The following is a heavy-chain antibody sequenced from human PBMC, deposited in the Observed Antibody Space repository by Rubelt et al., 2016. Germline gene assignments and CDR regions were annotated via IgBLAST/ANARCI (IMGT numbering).Heavy chain of an antibody. CDR2: ISHSGST. V-gene: IGHV4-4*02. CDR1: GGSITSNNW. Sequence: QVQLQESGPGLVKPSGTLSLTCAVSGGSITSNNWWSWVRQSPGKGLEWIGEISHSGSTNYNPSLKSRVTISVDKSKIQFSLKLSVGTAADTAGYYCARAYYYGSGSYFPVDYWGQGTLVTVSS. J-gene: IGHJ4*02. D-gene: IGHD3-10*01. CDR3: ARAYYYGSGSYFPVDY.